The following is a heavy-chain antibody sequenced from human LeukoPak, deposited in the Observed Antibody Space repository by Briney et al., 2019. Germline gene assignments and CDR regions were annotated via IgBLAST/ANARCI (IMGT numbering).Heavy chain of an antibody. Sequence: SETLSLTCTVSGYSISSGFYWGWIRQPPGKGLECIGSIYHSGTTNYSPSLKSRVTISVDTSKNQFSLKLSSVTAADTAVFYCARRTGTYYYDSSGYSPWRYYFDYWGQGTLVTVSS. CDR3: ARRTGTYYYDSSGYSPWRYYFDY. V-gene: IGHV4-38-2*02. J-gene: IGHJ4*02. D-gene: IGHD3-22*01. CDR1: GYSISSGFY. CDR2: IYHSGTT.